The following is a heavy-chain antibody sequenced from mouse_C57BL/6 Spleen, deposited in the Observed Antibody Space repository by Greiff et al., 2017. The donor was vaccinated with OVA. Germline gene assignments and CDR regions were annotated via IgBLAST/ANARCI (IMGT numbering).Heavy chain of an antibody. CDR2: IYPRDGST. V-gene: IGHV1-78*01. CDR3: AREGFHGSSSWFAY. J-gene: IGHJ3*01. D-gene: IGHD1-1*01. Sequence: VKLQESDAELVKPGASVKISCKVSGYTFTDHTIHWMKQRPEQGLEWIGYIYPRDGSTKYNEKFKGKATLTADKSSSTAYMQLNSLTSEDSAVYFCAREGFHGSSSWFAYWGQGTLVTVSA. CDR1: GYTFTDHT.